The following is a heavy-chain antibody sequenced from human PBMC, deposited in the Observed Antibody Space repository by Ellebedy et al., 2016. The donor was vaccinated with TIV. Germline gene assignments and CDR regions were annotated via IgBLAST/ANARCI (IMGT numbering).Heavy chain of an antibody. CDR1: GGTFSSYG. J-gene: IGHJ6*02. CDR3: ASRGVPLGYCSGDSCLETYYYYGMDV. V-gene: IGHV1-69*04. Sequence: ASVKVSCKASGGTFSSYGISWVRQAPGQGLEWMGRIIPILGIPNYAQKFQDSVTFTAAKSTSTAYMELSSLRSEDTAVYYCASRGVPLGYCSGDSCLETYYYYGMDVWGQGTTVTVSS. CDR2: IIPILGIP. D-gene: IGHD2-15*01.